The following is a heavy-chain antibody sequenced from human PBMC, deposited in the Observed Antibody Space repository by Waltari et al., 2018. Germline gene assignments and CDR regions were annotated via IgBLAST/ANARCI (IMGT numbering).Heavy chain of an antibody. Sequence: QVQPQESGPGLVKPSETLSLTCTVSGYSISSGYYWGWIRQPPGKGLEWSGSIYHSGSTHYNPPLKSRVTISVDTSKNQFPLKLSSVTAADTAVYYCARDFTSGYDHRGAFDIWGQGTMVTVSS. J-gene: IGHJ3*02. D-gene: IGHD5-12*01. CDR1: GYSISSGYY. CDR3: ARDFTSGYDHRGAFDI. V-gene: IGHV4-38-2*02. CDR2: IYHSGST.